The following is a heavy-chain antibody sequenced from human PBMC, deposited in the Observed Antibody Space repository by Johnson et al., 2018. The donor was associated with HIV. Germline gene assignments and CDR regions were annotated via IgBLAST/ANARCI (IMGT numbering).Heavy chain of an antibody. J-gene: IGHJ3*02. Sequence: VQLVESGGGVVQPGRSLRLSCAASGFTFSSYAMHWVRQAPGKGLEWVGRVKSKTDGGTIDYAAAVKGRFIISRDDSKNTLYLQMNSLKTEDTAVYYCTTDLASDAFDIWGQGTMVTVSS. CDR1: GFTFSSYA. CDR3: TTDLASDAFDI. V-gene: IGHV3-15*01. CDR2: VKSKTDGGTI.